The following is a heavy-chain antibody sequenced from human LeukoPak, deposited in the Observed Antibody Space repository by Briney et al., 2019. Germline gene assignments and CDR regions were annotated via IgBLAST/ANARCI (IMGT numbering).Heavy chain of an antibody. CDR3: ARDYRTGFDY. J-gene: IGHJ4*02. CDR1: GYTFNTYN. CDR2: ISTYNGNT. V-gene: IGHV1-18*01. D-gene: IGHD7-27*01. Sequence: VASVRVSCKASGYTFNTYNINWVRQAPGQGLEWLGWISTYNGNTHYAQKLQGRVTMTTDTSTTTAYMELRSLRSDDTAVYYCARDYRTGFDYWGQGTLVTVSS.